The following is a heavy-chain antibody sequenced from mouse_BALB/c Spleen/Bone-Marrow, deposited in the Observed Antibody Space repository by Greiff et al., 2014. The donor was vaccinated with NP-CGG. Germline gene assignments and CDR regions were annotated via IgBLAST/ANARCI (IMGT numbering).Heavy chain of an antibody. CDR1: GFNIKDTY. CDR2: IDPANGNT. CDR3: AAYYYGSSYGFAY. V-gene: IGHV14-3*02. J-gene: IGHJ3*01. D-gene: IGHD1-1*01. Sequence: VQLKQSGAELVKPGASVKLSCTASGFNIKDTYMHWVKQRPEQGLEWIGRIDPANGNTKYDPKFQGKATITADTSSNTAYLQLGSLTSEDTAVYYCAAYYYGSSYGFAYRGQGTLVTVSA.